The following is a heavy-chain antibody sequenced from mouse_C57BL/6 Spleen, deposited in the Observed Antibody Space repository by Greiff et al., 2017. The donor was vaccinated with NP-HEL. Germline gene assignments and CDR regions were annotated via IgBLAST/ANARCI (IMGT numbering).Heavy chain of an antibody. D-gene: IGHD3-2*02. V-gene: IGHV5-6*01. Sequence: EVQGVESGGDLVKPGGSLKLSCAASGFTFSSYGMSWVRQTPDKRLEWVATISSGGSYTYYPDSVKGRFTISRDNAKNTLYLQMSSLKSEGTAMYYCARTRQDAMDYWGQGTSVTVSS. CDR3: ARTRQDAMDY. CDR2: ISSGGSYT. J-gene: IGHJ4*01. CDR1: GFTFSSYG.